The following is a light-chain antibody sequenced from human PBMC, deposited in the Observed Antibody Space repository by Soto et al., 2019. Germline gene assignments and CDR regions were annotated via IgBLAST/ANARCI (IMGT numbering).Light chain of an antibody. Sequence: DIQMTQSPSSLSASVGDRVTITCRASLPISNCLAWYQQKPGKIPNLLIYAAYTLQAGVPSRFSGSGSGTGCTLTISSLHAEDVAAYYCQTYNSAPLTFVVGAKVEVK. CDR3: QTYNSAPLT. V-gene: IGKV1-27*01. CDR2: AAY. CDR1: LPISNC. J-gene: IGKJ4*01.